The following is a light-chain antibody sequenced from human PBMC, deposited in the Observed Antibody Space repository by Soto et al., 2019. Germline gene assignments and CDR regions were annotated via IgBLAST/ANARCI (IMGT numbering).Light chain of an antibody. V-gene: IGKV3-15*01. CDR2: GTS. Sequence: EIVLTQSPGTLSLSPGERATLSCRASRSVGRSLAWYQQKPGQAPRLLIYGTSARATGIPATFSGSGSGTEFTLTISSLQSEDFAIYYCQQYDNWPSVTFGGGTKVDIK. J-gene: IGKJ4*01. CDR3: QQYDNWPSVT. CDR1: RSVGRS.